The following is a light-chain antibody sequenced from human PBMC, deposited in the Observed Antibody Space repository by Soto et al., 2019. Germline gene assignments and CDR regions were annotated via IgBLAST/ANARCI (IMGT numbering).Light chain of an antibody. CDR1: TSNLGAGYD. CDR2: TNN. CDR3: QSYDKSLTGFFV. Sequence: QSVLTQPPSVFLAPGQSVTISCTGSTSNLGAGYDVHWYQQVPGTAPKLLIYTNNNRPSGVPDRFSGSKSGTSASLAITGLQAEDESDYYCQSYDKSLTGFFVFGSGTKVTVL. V-gene: IGLV1-40*01. J-gene: IGLJ1*01.